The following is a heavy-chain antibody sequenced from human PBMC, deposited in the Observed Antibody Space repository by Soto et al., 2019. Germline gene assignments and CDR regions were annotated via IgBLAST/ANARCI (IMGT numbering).Heavy chain of an antibody. D-gene: IGHD1-1*01. CDR3: TREAPRIGMDY. CDR1: GFTFSSYE. Sequence: PGGSLRLSCAVSGFTFSSYEMNWFRQAPGKGLEWVSYIGSSGFTIYYADSVKGRFTISRDNAKNSLYLQMNSLRVEDTAVYYCTREAPRIGMDYWGQGTLVTVSS. J-gene: IGHJ4*02. CDR2: IGSSGFTI. V-gene: IGHV3-48*03.